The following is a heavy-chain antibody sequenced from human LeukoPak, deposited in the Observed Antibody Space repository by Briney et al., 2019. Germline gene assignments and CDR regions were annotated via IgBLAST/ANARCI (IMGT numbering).Heavy chain of an antibody. CDR1: GGTFSSYA. J-gene: IGHJ3*02. Sequence: GSSVKVSCKASGGTFSSYAISWVRQAPGQGLEWMGGIIPIFGTANYAQKFQGRVTTTTDESTSTPYMELSSLRSEDTAVYYCARRMGDAFDIWGQGTMVTVSS. CDR2: IIPIFGTA. CDR3: ARRMGDAFDI. V-gene: IGHV1-69*05.